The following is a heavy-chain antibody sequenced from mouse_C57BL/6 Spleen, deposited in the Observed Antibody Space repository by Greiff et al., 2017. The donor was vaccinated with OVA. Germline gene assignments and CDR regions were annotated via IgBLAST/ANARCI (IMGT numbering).Heavy chain of an antibody. CDR3: ARHEGRYWYFDV. CDR2: FYPGSGSI. CDR1: GYTFTEYT. J-gene: IGHJ1*03. Sequence: QVQLKQSGAELVKPGASVKLSCKASGYTFTEYTIHWVKQRSGQGLEWIGWFYPGSGSIKYNEKFKDMATLTSDKSSSTVYMERSRLTSEDSAVYFCARHEGRYWYFDVWGTGTTVTVSS. V-gene: IGHV1-62-2*01.